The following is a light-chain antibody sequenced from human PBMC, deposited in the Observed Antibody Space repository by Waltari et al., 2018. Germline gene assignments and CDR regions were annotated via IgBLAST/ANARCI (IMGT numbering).Light chain of an antibody. Sequence: DTLMTQSPSSLSASVGDRVTITCRASQAISTYVNWYQQTPGMAPKLLIFSSSTLHRGVSSRFSGSGSGTEFTLTISNLQPDDFATYYCQQSYSTLSLTFGGGTKVEIK. CDR1: QAISTY. V-gene: IGKV1-39*01. CDR2: SSS. J-gene: IGKJ4*01. CDR3: QQSYSTLSLT.